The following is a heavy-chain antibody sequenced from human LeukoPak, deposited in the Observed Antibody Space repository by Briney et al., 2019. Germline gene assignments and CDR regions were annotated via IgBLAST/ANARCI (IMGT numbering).Heavy chain of an antibody. V-gene: IGHV3-23*01. CDR1: GFTFSSYA. CDR2: ISGSGGST. CDR3: AKVSGSGSYLMCYFDY. Sequence: GGSLRLSCAASGFTFSSYAMSWVRQAPGKGLEWVSAISGSGGSTYYADSVKGRFTISRDNSKNTLYLQMNSLRAEDTAVYYCAKVSGSGSYLMCYFDYWGQGTLVTVSS. J-gene: IGHJ4*02. D-gene: IGHD3-10*01.